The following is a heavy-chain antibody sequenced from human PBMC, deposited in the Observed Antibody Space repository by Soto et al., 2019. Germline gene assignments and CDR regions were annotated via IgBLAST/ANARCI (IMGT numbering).Heavy chain of an antibody. CDR2: IYYTGNT. V-gene: IGHV4-31*03. D-gene: IGHD1-1*01. CDR1: GGSISSGGTGSY. J-gene: IGHJ4*01. Sequence: QVQLQESGPGLVKPSQTLSLTCTVSGGSISSGGTGSYWTWIRQLPGKGLEWIGYIYYTGNTYYNPSLKSRPTISIDTSENQFSLKLTSVTAADTAVYFCASGHDAYKVRYWGHGTLVNVSS. CDR3: ASGHDAYKVRY.